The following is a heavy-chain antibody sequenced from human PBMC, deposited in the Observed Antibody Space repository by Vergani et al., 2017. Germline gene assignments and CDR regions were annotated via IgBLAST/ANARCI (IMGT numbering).Heavy chain of an antibody. V-gene: IGHV4-31*03. CDR2: IYYSGST. D-gene: IGHD3-10*01. CDR1: GGSISSGGYY. CDR3: ARDAIGTITMVRKGRAFDI. Sequence: QVQLQESGPGLVKPSQTLSLTCTVSGGSISSGGYYWSWIRQPPGEGLEWIGYIYYSGSTYYNPSLKSRVTISVDTSKNQFSRKLSSVTAADTAVYYWARDAIGTITMVRKGRAFDIWGQGTMVTVSS. J-gene: IGHJ3*02.